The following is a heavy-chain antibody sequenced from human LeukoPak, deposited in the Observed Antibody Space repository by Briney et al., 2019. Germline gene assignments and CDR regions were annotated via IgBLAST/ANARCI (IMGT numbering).Heavy chain of an antibody. CDR1: GYTFTSYD. CDR3: ARGSTYYDFWSGYDHYYYYYMDV. Sequence: ASVKVSYKASGYTFTSYDINWVRQATGQGLEWMGWMNPNSGNTGYAQKFQGRVTMTRNTSISTAYMELSSLRSEDTAVYYCARGSTYYDFWSGYDHYYYYYMDVWGKGTTVTVS. V-gene: IGHV1-8*01. CDR2: MNPNSGNT. J-gene: IGHJ6*03. D-gene: IGHD3-3*01.